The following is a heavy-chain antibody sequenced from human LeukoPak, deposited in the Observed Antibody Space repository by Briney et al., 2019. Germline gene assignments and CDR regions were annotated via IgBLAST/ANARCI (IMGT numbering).Heavy chain of an antibody. CDR2: IGGKPKGYAT. V-gene: IGHV3-73*01. J-gene: IGHJ5*02. Sequence: GGSLRLSCAASGFRFSDCDMHWVRQAAGKGLEWVGRIGGKPKGYATAYAASVKGRFTISRDESKNTAYLQMNSLRPEDKAVYYCTTYSSGHHWGQGTLVTVSS. CDR3: TTYSSGHH. CDR1: GFRFSDCD. D-gene: IGHD6-19*01.